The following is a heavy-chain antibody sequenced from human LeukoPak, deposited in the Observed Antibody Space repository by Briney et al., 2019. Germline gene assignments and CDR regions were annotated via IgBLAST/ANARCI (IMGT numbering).Heavy chain of an antibody. CDR3: ARHLELRHFDY. CDR1: GGSISSSSYY. Sequence: SETLSLTCTVSGGSISSSSYYWGWIRQPPGKGLEWIGSIYYSGSTYYNPSLKSRVTISVDTSKNQFSLKLSSVTAADPAVYYCARHLELRHFDYWGQGTLVTVSS. CDR2: IYYSGST. V-gene: IGHV4-39*01. J-gene: IGHJ4*02. D-gene: IGHD1-26*01.